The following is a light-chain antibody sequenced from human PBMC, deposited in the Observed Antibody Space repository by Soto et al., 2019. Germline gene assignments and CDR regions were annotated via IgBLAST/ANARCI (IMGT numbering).Light chain of an antibody. CDR3: QQLNSYRYT. V-gene: IGKV1-9*01. CDR2: AAS. J-gene: IGKJ2*01. CDR1: QGITSY. Sequence: DIQLTQSPSFLYPSVGDRVTITCRASQGITSYLARYQQKPGKAPKLLIYAASTLQTGVPSRFSGSGSGTEFTLTISSLQPEDFATYYCQQLNSYRYTFGQGTKLEIK.